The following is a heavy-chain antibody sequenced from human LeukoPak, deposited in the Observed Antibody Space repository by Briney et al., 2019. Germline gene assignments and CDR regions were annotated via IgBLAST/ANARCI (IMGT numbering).Heavy chain of an antibody. D-gene: IGHD2-8*01. CDR2: IGFDGSKI. V-gene: IGHV3-30*02. J-gene: IGHJ4*02. Sequence: PGGSLRLSCVASGFTFSSYGMQWVRQAPRQGLEWVAFIGFDGSKIYYADSVKGRFTISRDNSKNTVNLQMNSLRVEDTAVYYCAKDSDTYGHRHFDHWGQGTLVTVSS. CDR1: GFTFSSYG. CDR3: AKDSDTYGHRHFDH.